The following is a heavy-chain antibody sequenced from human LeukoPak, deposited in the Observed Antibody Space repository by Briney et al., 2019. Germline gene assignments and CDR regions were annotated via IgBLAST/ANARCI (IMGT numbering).Heavy chain of an antibody. CDR3: ARGVVVPADLFDY. D-gene: IGHD2-2*01. Sequence: GESLKISCKGSGYSFTSYWIGWVRQMPGKGLEWMGIIYPGDSDTRYSPSFQSQVTISADKSISTAYLQWSSLKASDTAMYYCARGVVVPADLFDYWGQGTLVTVSS. CDR1: GYSFTSYW. CDR2: IYPGDSDT. J-gene: IGHJ4*02. V-gene: IGHV5-51*01.